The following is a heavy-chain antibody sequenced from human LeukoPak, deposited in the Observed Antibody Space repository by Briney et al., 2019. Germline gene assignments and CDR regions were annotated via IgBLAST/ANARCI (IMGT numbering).Heavy chain of an antibody. D-gene: IGHD2-8*01. CDR1: GFTFSSYA. Sequence: GGSLRLSCAASGFTFSSYAMSWVRQAPGKGLEWVSAISGSGGSTYYADSVKGRFTISRDNSKNTLYLQMNSLRAEDTAVYYCARAGHCTNGICYTADFDYWGRGTLVTVSS. CDR2: ISGSGGST. J-gene: IGHJ4*02. CDR3: ARAGHCTNGICYTADFDY. V-gene: IGHV3-23*01.